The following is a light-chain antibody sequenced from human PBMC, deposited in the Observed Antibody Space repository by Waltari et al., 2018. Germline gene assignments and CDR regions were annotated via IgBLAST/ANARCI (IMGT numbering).Light chain of an antibody. CDR2: EVS. CDR3: CSYAGSSTFNVV. V-gene: IGLV2-23*02. J-gene: IGLJ2*01. CDR1: SSDVGSYNL. Sequence: QSALTQPASVSGSPGQSITISCTGTSSDVGSYNLVSWYQQHPGKAPKLMIYEVSRRPSGVSNRFSGSKYGNPASLTISGLQAEDEADYYCCSYAGSSTFNVVFGGGTKLTVL.